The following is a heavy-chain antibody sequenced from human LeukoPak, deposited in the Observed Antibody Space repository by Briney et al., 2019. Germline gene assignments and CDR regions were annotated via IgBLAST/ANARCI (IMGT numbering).Heavy chain of an antibody. CDR1: GYTSTGYY. CDR3: ARGDGGGYCSSTSCYFDWFDP. Sequence: ASVKVSCKASGYTSTGYYMHWVRQAPGQGLEWMGWINPNSGGTNYTQKFKGRVTMTRDTSIRTAYMELGRLRSDDTAVYYCARGDGGGYCSSTSCYFDWFDPWGQGTLVTVSS. J-gene: IGHJ5*02. CDR2: INPNSGGT. V-gene: IGHV1-2*02. D-gene: IGHD2-2*01.